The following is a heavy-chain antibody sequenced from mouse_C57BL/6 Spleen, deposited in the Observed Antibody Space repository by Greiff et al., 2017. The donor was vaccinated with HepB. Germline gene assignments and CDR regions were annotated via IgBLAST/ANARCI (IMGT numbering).Heavy chain of an antibody. CDR2: IYPGDGDT. Sequence: VQLQQSGAELVKPGASVKISCKASGYAFSSYWMNWVKQRPGKGLEWIGQIYPGDGDTNYNDKFKGKATLTADKSSSTDYMQLSSLTSEDSADYIGARSGYYGSRDYFEYRGKGTTLTVST. CDR1: GYAFSSYW. D-gene: IGHD1-1*01. V-gene: IGHV1-80*01. J-gene: IGHJ2*01. CDR3: ARSGYYGSRDYFEY.